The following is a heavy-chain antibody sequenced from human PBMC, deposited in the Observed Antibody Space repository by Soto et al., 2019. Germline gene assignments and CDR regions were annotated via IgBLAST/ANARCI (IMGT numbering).Heavy chain of an antibody. CDR3: ARAPSFGVVIPGDKELYYMDV. V-gene: IGHV3-48*01. D-gene: IGHD3-3*01. CDR2: ISSSSSTI. J-gene: IGHJ6*03. CDR1: GFTFSSYS. Sequence: GGSLRLSCAASGFTFSSYSMNWVRQAPGKGLEWVSYISSSSSTIYYADSVKGRFTISRDNAKNSLYLQMNSLRAEDTAVYYCARAPSFGVVIPGDKELYYMDVWGKGTTVTVSS.